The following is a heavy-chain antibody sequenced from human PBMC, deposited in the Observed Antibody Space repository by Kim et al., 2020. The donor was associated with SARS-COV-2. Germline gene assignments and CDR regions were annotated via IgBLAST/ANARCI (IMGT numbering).Heavy chain of an antibody. CDR2: IYYSGST. D-gene: IGHD3-10*01. CDR3: ARVEEGSGSYSTFDY. V-gene: IGHV4-31*03. CDR1: GGSISSGGYY. J-gene: IGHJ4*02. Sequence: SETLSLTCTVSGGSISSGGYYWSWIRQHPGKGLEWIGYIYYSGSTYYNPSLKSRVTISVDTSKNQFSLKLSSVTAADTAVYYCARVEEGSGSYSTFDYWGQGTLVTVSS.